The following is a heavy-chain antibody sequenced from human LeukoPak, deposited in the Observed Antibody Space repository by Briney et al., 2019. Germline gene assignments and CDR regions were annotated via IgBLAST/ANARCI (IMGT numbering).Heavy chain of an antibody. Sequence: ASVKVSCNASGYTFTGYYMHWVRQAPGQGLEWMGWINPNSGGTNYDQKFQGRVTMTRDTSISTAYMDLSRLRSDDTAVYYCARVSLGYDYVWGSYQDWGQGTLVTVSS. D-gene: IGHD3-16*02. V-gene: IGHV1-2*02. CDR3: ARVSLGYDYVWGSYQD. CDR1: GYTFTGYY. CDR2: INPNSGGT. J-gene: IGHJ4*02.